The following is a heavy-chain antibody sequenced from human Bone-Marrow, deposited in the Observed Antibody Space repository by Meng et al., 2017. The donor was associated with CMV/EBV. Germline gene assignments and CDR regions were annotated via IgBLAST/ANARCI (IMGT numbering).Heavy chain of an antibody. CDR1: GGSISSYY. CDR3: ASLAAAGTLYNWFDP. Sequence: GSLRLSCTVSGGSISSYYWSWIRQPPGKGLEWIGYIYYSGSTNYNPSLKGRVTISVDTSKNQFSLKLSSVTAADTAVYYCASLAAAGTLYNWFDPWGQGTLVTVSS. D-gene: IGHD6-13*01. CDR2: IYYSGST. J-gene: IGHJ5*02. V-gene: IGHV4-59*01.